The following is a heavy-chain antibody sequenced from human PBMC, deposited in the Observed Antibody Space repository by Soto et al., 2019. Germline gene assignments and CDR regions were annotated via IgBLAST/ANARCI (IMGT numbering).Heavy chain of an antibody. CDR1: GGTFSSYA. V-gene: IGHV1-69*13. CDR3: ARDPQLHYYYYGMDV. Sequence: SVKVSCKASGGTFSSYAISWVLQAPGQGLEWMGGIIPIFGTANYAQKFQGRVTITADESTSTAYMELSSLRSEDTAVYYCARDPQLHYYYYGMDVWGQGTTVTVSS. D-gene: IGHD1-7*01. J-gene: IGHJ6*02. CDR2: IIPIFGTA.